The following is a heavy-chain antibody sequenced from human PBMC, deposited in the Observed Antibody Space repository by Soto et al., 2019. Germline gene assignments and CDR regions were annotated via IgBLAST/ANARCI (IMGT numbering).Heavy chain of an antibody. CDR3: AKESRSSAVTATRVYGMDV. Sequence: GGSLRLSCTLSGFTFSAYGMHWVRQAPRKGLEWVAAISHDGTNKYYGDSVRGRFTISRDNSKNTLYLQMNTLRNEDTAVYYCAKESRSSAVTATRVYGMDVWGQGTTVTVSS. D-gene: IGHD2-21*02. V-gene: IGHV3-30*18. CDR2: ISHDGTNK. CDR1: GFTFSAYG. J-gene: IGHJ6*02.